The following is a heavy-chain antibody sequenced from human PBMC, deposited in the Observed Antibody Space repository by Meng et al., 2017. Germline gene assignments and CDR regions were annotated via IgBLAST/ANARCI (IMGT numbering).Heavy chain of an antibody. CDR2: IYHSGST. CDR1: GGSISSSNW. J-gene: IGHJ5*02. Sequence: VRLQESGPGLVTPSGTLSLTCAASGGSISSSNWWSWVRQPPGKGLEWIGEIYHSGSTNYNPSLKSRVTISVDKSKNQFSLKLSSVTAADTAVYYCARARLLWFGGAVWFDPWGQGTLVTVSS. V-gene: IGHV4-4*02. D-gene: IGHD3-10*01. CDR3: ARARLLWFGGAVWFDP.